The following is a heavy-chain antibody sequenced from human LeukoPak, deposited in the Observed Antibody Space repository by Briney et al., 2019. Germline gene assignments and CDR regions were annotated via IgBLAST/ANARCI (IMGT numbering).Heavy chain of an antibody. Sequence: SGGSLRLSCAASGFTFSSYAMHWVRQAPGKGLEWVAVISYDGSNKYYADSVKGRFTISRDNSKNSLYLQVNSLRAEDTAVYFCARARYYDSSGSTDAFDIWGQGTMVTVSS. CDR2: ISYDGSNK. CDR1: GFTFSSYA. CDR3: ARARYYDSSGSTDAFDI. V-gene: IGHV3-30-3*01. D-gene: IGHD3-22*01. J-gene: IGHJ3*02.